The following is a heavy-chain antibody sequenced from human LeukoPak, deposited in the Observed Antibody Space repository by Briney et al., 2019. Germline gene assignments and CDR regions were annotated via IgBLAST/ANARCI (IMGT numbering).Heavy chain of an antibody. Sequence: SQTLSLTCTVSGGSISSGDYYWSWIRQPPGKGRDWIGHIYYSGSTYYIPSLKSRVTISVDTSKNQFSLKLSSVTAADTAVYYCATHSGSYGIDYWGQGTLVTVSS. D-gene: IGHD1-26*01. CDR2: IYYSGST. CDR1: GGSISSGDYY. CDR3: ATHSGSYGIDY. J-gene: IGHJ4*02. V-gene: IGHV4-30-4*08.